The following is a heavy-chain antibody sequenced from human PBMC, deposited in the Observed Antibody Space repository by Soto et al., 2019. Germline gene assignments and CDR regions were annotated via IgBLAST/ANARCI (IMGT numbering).Heavy chain of an antibody. CDR2: IYNGGTP. J-gene: IGHJ6*02. CDR3: ARGEWFLRGYGMDV. Sequence: QVQLQESGPGLVKPSETLSLTCTVSGDSVSTAYWSWIRQPPGKRLEYIGFIYNGGTPNYNPSHEIRVTIAPDTSNNQFSLKLTSVTAADTAVYYCARGEWFLRGYGMDVWGRGTTVTVS. CDR1: GDSVSTAY. D-gene: IGHD3-3*01. V-gene: IGHV4-59*02.